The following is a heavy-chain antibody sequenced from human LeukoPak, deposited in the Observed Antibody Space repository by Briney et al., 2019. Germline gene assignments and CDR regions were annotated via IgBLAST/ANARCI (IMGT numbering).Heavy chain of an antibody. V-gene: IGHV3-30*03. Sequence: GGSLRLSCAASGFTFSSYGVHWVRQAPGKGLEWVAVISYDGSNKYYADSVKGRFTISRDNSKNTLYLQMNSLRAEDTAVYYCASEGMDVWGQGTTVTVSS. CDR2: ISYDGSNK. D-gene: IGHD3-10*01. J-gene: IGHJ6*02. CDR1: GFTFSSYG. CDR3: ASEGMDV.